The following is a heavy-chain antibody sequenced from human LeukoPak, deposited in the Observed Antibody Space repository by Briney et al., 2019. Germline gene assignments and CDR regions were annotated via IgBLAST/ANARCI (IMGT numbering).Heavy chain of an antibody. D-gene: IGHD2-2*02. CDR2: IYYSGST. CDR3: ATQPYCSSTSCYRGSFDY. CDR1: GGSISSSSYY. Sequence: SETLSLTCTVSGGSISSSSYYWGWIRQPPGKGLEWIGSIYYSGSTYYNPSLKSRVTISVDTSKNQFSLKLSSVTAADTAVYYCATQPYCSSTSCYRGSFDYWGQGTLVTVSP. V-gene: IGHV4-39*01. J-gene: IGHJ4*02.